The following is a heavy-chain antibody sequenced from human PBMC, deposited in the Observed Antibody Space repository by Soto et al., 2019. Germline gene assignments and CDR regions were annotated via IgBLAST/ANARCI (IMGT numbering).Heavy chain of an antibody. Sequence: SETLSLTCSVSGGSISNSRDYWGWIRQPPGKGLEWIATIYYSGKTYYNPSLKSRVTISVGTSKNQFSLKLSSVTAADTAVYYCSIFPPLYASGFQFDSWGQGTLVPVSS. V-gene: IGHV4-39*01. CDR3: SIFPPLYASGFQFDS. CDR1: GGSISNSRDY. J-gene: IGHJ4*02. CDR2: IYYSGKT. D-gene: IGHD3-10*01.